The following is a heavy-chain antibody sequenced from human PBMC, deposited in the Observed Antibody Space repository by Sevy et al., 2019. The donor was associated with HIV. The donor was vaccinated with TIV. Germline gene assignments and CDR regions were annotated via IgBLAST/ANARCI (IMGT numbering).Heavy chain of an antibody. CDR3: ARDSNEYGGYRLSYYFDY. Sequence: GGSLRLSCAASGFTFNSYGMHWVRQAPIKGLEWVASIYYDGNNKYYADSVKGRFTISRDESKNTLYLQMNSLRAEDTAVYYCARDSNEYGGYRLSYYFDYWGQGALVTVSS. D-gene: IGHD4-17*01. J-gene: IGHJ4*02. CDR1: GFTFNSYG. CDR2: IYYDGNNK. V-gene: IGHV3-33*01.